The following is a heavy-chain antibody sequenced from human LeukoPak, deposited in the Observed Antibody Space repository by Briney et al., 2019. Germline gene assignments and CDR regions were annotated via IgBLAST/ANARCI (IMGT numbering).Heavy chain of an antibody. CDR3: ARDYGYCSSTSCYVGYYYYGMDV. V-gene: IGHV3-21*01. CDR2: ISSSSSYI. Sequence: PGGSLRLPCAASGFTFSSYSMNWVRQAPGKGLEWVSSISSSSSYIYYADSVKGRFTISRDNAKNSLYLQMNSLRAEDTAVYYCARDYGYCSSTSCYVGYYYYGMDVWGQGTTVTVSS. CDR1: GFTFSSYS. D-gene: IGHD2-2*03. J-gene: IGHJ6*02.